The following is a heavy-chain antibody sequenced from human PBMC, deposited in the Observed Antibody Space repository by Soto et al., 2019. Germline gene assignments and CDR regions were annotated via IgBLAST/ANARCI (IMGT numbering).Heavy chain of an antibody. J-gene: IGHJ2*01. V-gene: IGHV4-39*01. CDR3: ARVTGVNVFWYFDL. D-gene: IGHD7-27*01. CDR2: IYYSGST. CDR1: GGSISSSSYY. Sequence: SETLSLTCTVSGGSISSSSYYWGWIRQPPGKGLEWIGSIYYSGSTYYNPSLKSRVTISVDTSKNQFSLKLSSVTAADTAVYYCARVTGVNVFWYFDLWGRGTLVTVSS.